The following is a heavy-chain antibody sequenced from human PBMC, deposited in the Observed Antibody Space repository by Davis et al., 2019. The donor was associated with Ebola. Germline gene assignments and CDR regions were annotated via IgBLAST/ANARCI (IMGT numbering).Heavy chain of an antibody. CDR2: IYSGGST. Sequence: GESLKISCAASGFTVSSNYMSWVRQAPGKGLEWVSVIYSGGSTYYADSVKGRFTISRHNSKNTLYLQMNSLRAEDTAVYYCARDIGIAAAEDLDYWGQGTLVTVSS. CDR1: GFTVSSNY. D-gene: IGHD6-13*01. V-gene: IGHV3-53*04. J-gene: IGHJ4*02. CDR3: ARDIGIAAAEDLDY.